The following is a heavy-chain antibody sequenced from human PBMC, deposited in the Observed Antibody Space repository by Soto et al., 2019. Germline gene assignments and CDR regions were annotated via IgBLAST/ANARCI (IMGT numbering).Heavy chain of an antibody. CDR2: MNPNNGNT. J-gene: IGHJ4*02. V-gene: IGHV1-8*01. CDR3: ARGPHPYFNDY. Sequence: QVQLVQSGAEVKKPGASVKVSCKASGYTFTRYEINWVRQATGQGLEWMGWMNPNNGNTGYAQKFQGRGTLTRNTSITTAYMELRSLRSEDTAVYYCARGPHPYFNDYWGQGTLVTVSS. D-gene: IGHD2-8*01. CDR1: GYTFTRYE.